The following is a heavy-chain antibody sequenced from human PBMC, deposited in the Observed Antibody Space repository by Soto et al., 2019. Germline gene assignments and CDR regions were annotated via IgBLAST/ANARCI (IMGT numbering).Heavy chain of an antibody. CDR1: GFTFSSYG. J-gene: IGHJ5*02. V-gene: IGHV3-33*01. CDR2: IWYDGRDK. D-gene: IGHD3-16*02. Sequence: QVQLVESGGGVVQPGRSLRVSCAASGFTFSSYGMHWVRQAPGKGLEWVAVIWYDGRDKYYADSVKGRFTISRDNSKNTLYLHMNSLRVEDTAVYYCARDVSTTRYVPNWFDPWGQGTLVTVSS. CDR3: ARDVSTTRYVPNWFDP.